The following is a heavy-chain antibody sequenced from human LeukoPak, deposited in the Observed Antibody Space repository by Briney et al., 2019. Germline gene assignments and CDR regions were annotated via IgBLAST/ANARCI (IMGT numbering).Heavy chain of an antibody. D-gene: IGHD3-16*01. J-gene: IGHJ4*02. CDR3: AHRSLDYGEYVTSFQY. CDR1: GFSFISYG. Sequence: GGSLRFSGAASGFSFISYGMHGVPQAPGKGLKGVGVISEDGGNKKYADSVKDRFTIARDNSKDPLYLQMNRMRDEDKDAYYCAHRSLDYGEYVTSFQYWGQGTLVTVSS. V-gene: IGHV3-30*03. CDR2: ISEDGGNK.